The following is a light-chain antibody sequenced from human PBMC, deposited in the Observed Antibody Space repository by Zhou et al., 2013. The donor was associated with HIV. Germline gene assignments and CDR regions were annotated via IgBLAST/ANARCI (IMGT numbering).Light chain of an antibody. CDR3: LQHNTYPYS. CDR1: QSISDY. J-gene: IGKJ2*03. CDR2: AAS. V-gene: IGKV1-17*01. Sequence: DIQMTQSPSFLSASVGDRVTITCRASQSISDYLNWYQVKPGKAPKLLIYAASNLQSGVPSRFSGSGSGTEFTLTISSLQPEDFATYYCLQHNTYPYSFGQGTTLEIK.